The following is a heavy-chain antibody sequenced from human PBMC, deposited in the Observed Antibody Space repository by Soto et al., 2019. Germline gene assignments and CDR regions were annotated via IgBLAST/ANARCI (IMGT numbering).Heavy chain of an antibody. V-gene: IGHV3-30-3*01. D-gene: IGHD4-4*01. J-gene: IGHJ6*02. CDR2: ISYDGGHK. CDR3: ARVKTDYSNPRGPFFFYGMDV. Sequence: QVQLVESGGGVVHPERSLRLSCSASEFTFSSYAMHWVRQAPGKGLEWVAGISYDGGHKFYGDSVRGRFTISTDSSKTTVFLQMNSLLPEDTAAYYCARVKTDYSNPRGPFFFYGMDVWGQGTTVTVSS. CDR1: EFTFSSYA.